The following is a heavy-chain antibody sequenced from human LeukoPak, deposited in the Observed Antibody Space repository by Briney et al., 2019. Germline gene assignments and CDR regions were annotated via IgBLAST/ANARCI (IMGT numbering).Heavy chain of an antibody. J-gene: IGHJ4*02. CDR1: GYTFTTYG. D-gene: IGHD6-13*01. V-gene: IGHV1-2*02. Sequence: ASVKVSCKASGYTFTTYGITWVRQAPGQGLEWMGWINPNSGGTNYAQKFQGRVTMTRDTSISTAYMELSRLRSDDTAVFYCARINSNWYYFDYWGQGTLVTVSS. CDR3: ARINSNWYYFDY. CDR2: INPNSGGT.